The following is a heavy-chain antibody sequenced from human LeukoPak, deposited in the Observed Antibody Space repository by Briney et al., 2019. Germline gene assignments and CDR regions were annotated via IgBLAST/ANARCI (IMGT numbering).Heavy chain of an antibody. CDR2: INPHSGDT. Sequence: ASVKVSCKASGYTFNAFFIHWVRQAPGQGLEWLGWINPHSGDTTYAQNFQGRVTMTRDTSISTIYMEVTSLVSDDTAIYYCARAYANYGDYWGQGTLVTVSS. V-gene: IGHV1-2*02. J-gene: IGHJ4*02. D-gene: IGHD3-10*01. CDR1: GYTFNAFF. CDR3: ARAYANYGDY.